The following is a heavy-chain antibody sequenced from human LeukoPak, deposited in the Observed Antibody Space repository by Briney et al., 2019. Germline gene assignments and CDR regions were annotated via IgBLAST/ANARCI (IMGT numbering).Heavy chain of an antibody. J-gene: IGHJ4*02. D-gene: IGHD5-24*01. Sequence: PSETLSLTCTVSGGSITSYFWSWIRQPPGKGLEWIGYISYTGSTNYNPSLKSRVTMSVDTSKKQLSLRLTSVTAADTAVYYCARRDDYNQGIDYWGQGALVTVSS. CDR2: ISYTGST. CDR3: ARRDDYNQGIDY. CDR1: GGSITSYF. V-gene: IGHV4-59*01.